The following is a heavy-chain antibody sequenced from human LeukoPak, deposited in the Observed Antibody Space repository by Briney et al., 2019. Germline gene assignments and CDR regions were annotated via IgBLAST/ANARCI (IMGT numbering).Heavy chain of an antibody. CDR1: GGSFSGYY. V-gene: IGHV4-34*01. D-gene: IGHD6-13*01. Sequence: SETLSLTCAVYGGSFSGYYWSWIRQPPGKGLEWIGEINHSGSTNYNPSLKSRVTISVDTSKNQFSLKLSSVTAADTAVYYCARSGSSSWHRDAFDIWGQGTMVTVSS. CDR3: ARSGSSSWHRDAFDI. J-gene: IGHJ3*02. CDR2: INHSGST.